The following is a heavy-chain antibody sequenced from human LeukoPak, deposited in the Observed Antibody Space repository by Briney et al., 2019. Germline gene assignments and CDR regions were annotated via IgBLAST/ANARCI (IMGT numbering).Heavy chain of an antibody. CDR2: IYGSGST. CDR3: ARDQTYSSSWYLNDAFDI. Sequence: PSETLSLTCTVSGGSISSYWSWIRQPAGKGLEWIGRIYGSGSTNYNPSLKSRVTMSLDTSKNQFSLKLSSVTAADTAVYYCARDQTYSSSWYLNDAFDIWGQGTMVTVSS. V-gene: IGHV4-4*07. D-gene: IGHD6-13*01. J-gene: IGHJ3*02. CDR1: GGSISSY.